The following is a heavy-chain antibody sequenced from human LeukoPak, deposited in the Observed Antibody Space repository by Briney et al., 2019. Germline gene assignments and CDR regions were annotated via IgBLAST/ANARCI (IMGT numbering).Heavy chain of an antibody. CDR2: IYYSGST. Sequence: PSETLSLTCTVSGGSISSSSYYWGWIRRPPGKGLEWIGSIYYSGSTYYNPSLKSRVTISVDTSKNQFSLKLSSVTAADTAVYYCARKQWLAPFDYWGQGTLVTVSS. D-gene: IGHD6-19*01. CDR3: ARKQWLAPFDY. CDR1: GGSISSSSYY. J-gene: IGHJ4*02. V-gene: IGHV4-39*01.